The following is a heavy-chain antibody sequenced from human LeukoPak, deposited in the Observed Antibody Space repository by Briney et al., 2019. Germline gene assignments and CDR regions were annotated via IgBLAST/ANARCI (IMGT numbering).Heavy chain of an antibody. CDR2: IKEDGTET. CDR1: GFTFSSYA. D-gene: IGHD5/OR15-5a*01. J-gene: IGHJ4*02. Sequence: GGSLRLSCAASGFTFSSYAMSWVRLAPGKGLEWVANIKEDGTETYYVDSVKGRFTISRDNAKNSLYLQMNSLRIEDTAVYYCAREGRSLHTFWGPGTLVTVSS. V-gene: IGHV3-7*03. CDR3: AREGRSLHTF.